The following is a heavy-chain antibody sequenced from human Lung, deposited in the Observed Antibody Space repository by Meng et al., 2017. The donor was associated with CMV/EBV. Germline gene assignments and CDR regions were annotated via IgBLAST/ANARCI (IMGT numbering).Heavy chain of an antibody. CDR1: GCTFSSYA. D-gene: IGHD3-22*01. J-gene: IGHJ6*02. V-gene: IGHV3-30*02. Sequence: AGSXRLXCAASGCTFSSYAMHWVRQAPAKGLEWVANIRFDETNKYHADSVKGRFTISSDNSKNTLYLQMNSLIAADTAVYYCAKRGDSSGTYAMDVWGQGTTVTVSS. CDR2: IRFDETNK. CDR3: AKRGDSSGTYAMDV.